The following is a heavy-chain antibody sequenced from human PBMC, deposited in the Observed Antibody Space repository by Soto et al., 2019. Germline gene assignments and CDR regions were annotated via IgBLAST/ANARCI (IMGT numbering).Heavy chain of an antibody. V-gene: IGHV1-69*01. D-gene: IGHD3-10*01. CDR3: ASLITMVRGVGSRYGMDV. J-gene: IGHJ6*02. CDR1: GDTYSSYA. Sequence: SVTVYCNASGDTYSSYAISWVRQDPGQGLEWMGGIIPIFGTANYAQKFQGRVTITADESTSSAYMELSSLRSEDTAVYYCASLITMVRGVGSRYGMDVWGQGTTVTVSS. CDR2: IIPIFGTA.